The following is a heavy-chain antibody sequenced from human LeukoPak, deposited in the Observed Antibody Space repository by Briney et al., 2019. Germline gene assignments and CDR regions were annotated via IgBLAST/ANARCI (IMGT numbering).Heavy chain of an antibody. V-gene: IGHV4-59*08. D-gene: IGHD1-26*01. J-gene: IGHJ4*02. Sequence: SETLSLTCTVSGVSISSYYWSWIRQPPGKGLEWIGYIYYSGGTNYNPSLKSRVTISVDTSKNLFSLKLSSVTAADTAVYYCARLGFSNSGSYLAPSDYWGQGTLVTVSS. CDR1: GVSISSYY. CDR2: IYYSGGT. CDR3: ARLGFSNSGSYLAPSDY.